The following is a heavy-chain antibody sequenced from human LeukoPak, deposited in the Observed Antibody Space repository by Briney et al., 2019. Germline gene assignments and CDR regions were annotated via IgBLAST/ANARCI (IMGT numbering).Heavy chain of an antibody. CDR2: IYPGDSDT. D-gene: IGHD4-23*01. V-gene: IGHV5-51*01. CDR1: GYSFTSYW. Sequence: GESLKISCKGSGYSFTSYWIGWVRQMPGKGLEWMGIIYPGDSDTRYSPSFQGQVTISADKSISTAYLQWSSLKASDTAMYYCASSTTVVGNYYYYYMDAWGKGTTVTVSS. CDR3: ASSTTVVGNYYYYYMDA. J-gene: IGHJ6*03.